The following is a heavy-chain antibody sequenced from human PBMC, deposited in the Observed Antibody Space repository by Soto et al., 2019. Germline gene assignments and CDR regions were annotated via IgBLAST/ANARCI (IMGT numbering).Heavy chain of an antibody. J-gene: IGHJ4*02. CDR2: IKQDGSEK. CDR1: GFTFSSYW. CDR3: ARDRVAGTKHSLDY. D-gene: IGHD1-7*01. V-gene: IGHV3-7*05. Sequence: PGGSLRLSCVASGFTFSSYWMSWVRQAPGKGLEWVANIKQDGSEKYYLDSVKGRFTISRDNAKNSLYLQMNSLRAEDTAVYYCARDRVAGTKHSLDYWGQGTLVTVSS.